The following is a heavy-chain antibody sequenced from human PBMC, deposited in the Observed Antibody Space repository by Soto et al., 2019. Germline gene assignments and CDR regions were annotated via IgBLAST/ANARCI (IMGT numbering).Heavy chain of an antibody. CDR1: GYTFNSYY. D-gene: IGHD6-13*01. Sequence: GASVKVSCTASGYTFNSYYMHWVRQAPGQGLEWLGIINPSGGSTSYAQKFRGRVTMTRDTSTSTVYMELSSLRSEDTAVYYCARDRGHSSSWGYFDYWGLGTLVTVSS. CDR3: ARDRGHSSSWGYFDY. J-gene: IGHJ4*02. V-gene: IGHV1-46*02. CDR2: INPSGGST.